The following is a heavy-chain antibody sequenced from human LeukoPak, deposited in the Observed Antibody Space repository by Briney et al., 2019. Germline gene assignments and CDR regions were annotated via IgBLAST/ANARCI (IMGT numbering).Heavy chain of an antibody. V-gene: IGHV4-34*01. D-gene: IGHD3-16*02. CDR2: INHSGST. J-gene: IGHJ4*02. Sequence: SETLSLTCAGYGGSLSGYYWSWIRQPPGKGLEWVGEINHSGSTNYDPSLKSRVTISRDTSKNQLSLKLSSVTAADTAVYYCARARMITFGGVIARYDYWGQGTLVTVSS. CDR1: GGSLSGYY. CDR3: ARARMITFGGVIARYDY.